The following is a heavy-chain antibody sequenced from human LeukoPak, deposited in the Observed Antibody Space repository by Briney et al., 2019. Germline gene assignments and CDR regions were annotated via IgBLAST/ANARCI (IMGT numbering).Heavy chain of an antibody. V-gene: IGHV1-69*04. J-gene: IGHJ4*02. CDR1: GYTFTSYD. D-gene: IGHD6-19*01. CDR3: AREQWLVRDLYYFDY. Sequence: SVKVSCKASGYTFTSYDINWVRQAPGQGLEWMGRIIPILGIANYAQKFQGRVTITTDESTSTAYMELSSLRSEDTAVYYCAREQWLVRDLYYFDYWGQGTLVTVSS. CDR2: IIPILGIA.